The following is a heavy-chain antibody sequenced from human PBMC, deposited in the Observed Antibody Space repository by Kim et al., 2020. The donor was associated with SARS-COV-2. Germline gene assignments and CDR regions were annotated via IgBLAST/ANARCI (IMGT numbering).Heavy chain of an antibody. D-gene: IGHD3-3*01. CDR2: ISSGGGAYI. Sequence: GGSLRLSCAASGFAFSHYGINWVRQAPGKGLEWVSAISSGGGAYIYYAESVKGRFSISRDNDRNSVYLQMDSLRVDDTAVYFCARADYDFWSSHWWGQGTLVTVSA. CDR3: ARADYDFWSSHW. J-gene: IGHJ4*02. CDR1: GFAFSHYG. V-gene: IGHV3-21*01.